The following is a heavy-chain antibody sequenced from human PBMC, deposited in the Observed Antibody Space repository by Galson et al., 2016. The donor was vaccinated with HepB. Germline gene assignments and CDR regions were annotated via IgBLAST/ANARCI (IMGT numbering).Heavy chain of an antibody. CDR1: GASISGSEYY. V-gene: IGHV4-39*01. D-gene: IGHD6-19*01. J-gene: IGHJ6*03. CDR3: ATGIVVAGKYYYYYMDV. Sequence: SETLSLTCTVSGASISGSEYYWGWIRQPPGRGLEWIGSIYYTENTYYNSSLKSRVTISVDTSKNQFSLRLNSVTAADTGVYYCATGIVVAGKYYYYYMDVWGKGTTVTVSS. CDR2: IYYTENT.